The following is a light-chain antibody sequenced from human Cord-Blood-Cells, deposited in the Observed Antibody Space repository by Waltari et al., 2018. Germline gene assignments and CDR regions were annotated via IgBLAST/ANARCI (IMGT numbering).Light chain of an antibody. CDR2: LAS. CDR1: QSVLYSSNNKNY. V-gene: IGKV4-1*01. CDR3: QQYYRTPLT. Sequence: DIVMTQSPDSLAASLGERATINCKSSQSVLYSSNNKNYLAWYQQKPGQPPKLLIYLASTRESGVPDRFSGSGSGTDFTLTISGLQAEDVAVYYCQQYYRTPLTFGGGTKVEIK. J-gene: IGKJ4*01.